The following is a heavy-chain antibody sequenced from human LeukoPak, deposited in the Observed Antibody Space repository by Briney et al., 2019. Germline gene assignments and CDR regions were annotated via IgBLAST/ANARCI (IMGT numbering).Heavy chain of an antibody. CDR2: IYVIGTN. V-gene: IGHV4-39*01. J-gene: IGHJ4*02. CDR1: GGSVSSRNHY. CDR3: ARQVGATTLIDH. Sequence: SETLSLTCTLSGGSVSSRNHYWGWIRQPPGKGLEWIASIYVIGTNYYNPSLQSRVTLSVGTSKNQVSLKLTSVTAADTALYYCARQVGATTLIDHWGQGTLVTVSS. D-gene: IGHD1-26*01.